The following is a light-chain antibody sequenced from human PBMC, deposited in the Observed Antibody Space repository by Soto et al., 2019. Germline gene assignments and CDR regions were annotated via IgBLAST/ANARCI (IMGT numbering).Light chain of an antibody. CDR2: DAS. J-gene: IGKJ3*01. CDR3: LQRSSWPT. CDR1: QSVGSF. Sequence: EIVLTQSPATLSSSPGDTVTLSCRASQSVGSFLAWYQQKHDQAPRLLIYDASNTAVAIPARFSGSWSETDFTLTVSGLEPEHFADYYCLQRSSWPTFGRGNNVDIK. V-gene: IGKV3-11*01.